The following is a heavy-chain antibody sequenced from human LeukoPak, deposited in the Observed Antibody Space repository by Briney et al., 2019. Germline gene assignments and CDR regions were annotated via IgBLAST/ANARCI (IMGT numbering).Heavy chain of an antibody. CDR3: ATDHTDMYIGFDY. CDR1: GYTFTGYY. J-gene: IGHJ4*02. V-gene: IGHV1-2*02. D-gene: IGHD5-18*01. CDR2: INPSNGGT. Sequence: GSSVKVSCKASGYTFTGYYMHWVRQAPGQGLEWMGKINPSNGGTNYAQKFQGRVTMTRDTSISTAYMELNSLRSDDTAVYYCATDHTDMYIGFDYWGQGTLVTVSS.